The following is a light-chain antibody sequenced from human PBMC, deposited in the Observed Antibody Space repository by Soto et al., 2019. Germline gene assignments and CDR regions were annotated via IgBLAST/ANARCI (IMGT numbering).Light chain of an antibody. J-gene: IGLJ1*01. CDR1: SSDVGGYNY. CDR2: DVS. CDR3: SSSTSGNTHL. V-gene: IGLV2-14*03. Sequence: QSVLTQPASVSGSPGQSITISCDGSSSDVGGYNYVSWYQQHPSKAPKLVIYDVSNRPSGVSNRFSGSKSGTTASLTISGLQAEDEADYYCSSSTSGNTHLFGTGTKLTVL.